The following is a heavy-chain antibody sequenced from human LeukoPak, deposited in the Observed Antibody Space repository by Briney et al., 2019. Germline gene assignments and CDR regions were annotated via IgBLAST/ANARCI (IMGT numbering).Heavy chain of an antibody. D-gene: IGHD6-13*01. CDR3: AKGQQLLLAFDI. Sequence: ASVKVSCKVSGYTFTSYDINWVRQATGQGLEWMGWLIPNSGNTGYAQGFQGRVTMTRNTSISTAYMELSSLRSEDRAVYCCAKGQQLLLAFDIWGQGTMVTVSS. CDR2: LIPNSGNT. V-gene: IGHV1-8*01. CDR1: GYTFTSYD. J-gene: IGHJ3*02.